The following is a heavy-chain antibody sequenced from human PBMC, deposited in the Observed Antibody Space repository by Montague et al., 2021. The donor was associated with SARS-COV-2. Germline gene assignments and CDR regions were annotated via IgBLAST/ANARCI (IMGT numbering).Heavy chain of an antibody. D-gene: IGHD3-10*01. J-gene: IGHJ6*03. Sequence: SETLSLTCAVHGGSFSTYSWKWIRQPPGKGLEWTGEIHHGGSTNYNPSLKSRVTISADTSKNQFSLKLTSVAAADTAVYYCARLGDGVVPSPILGVGPYYSYYYMDVWGKGTTVTVSS. V-gene: IGHV4-34*01. CDR3: ARLGDGVVPSPILGVGPYYSYYYMDV. CDR2: IHHGGST. CDR1: GGSFSTYS.